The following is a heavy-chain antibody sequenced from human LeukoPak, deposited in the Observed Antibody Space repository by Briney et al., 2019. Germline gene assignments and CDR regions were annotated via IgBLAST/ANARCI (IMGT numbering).Heavy chain of an antibody. J-gene: IGHJ4*02. CDR3: ARGNLVIPLDY. D-gene: IGHD3-9*01. CDR1: GFTFSTYT. CDR2: ISSSGYYM. Sequence: PGGSLRLSCAASGFTFSTYTMTWVRQAPGRGLEWVSSISSSGYYMYYADSVKGRFTISRDNSKNTLYLQMNSLRAEDTAVYYCARGNLVIPLDYWGQGTLVTVSS. V-gene: IGHV3-21*04.